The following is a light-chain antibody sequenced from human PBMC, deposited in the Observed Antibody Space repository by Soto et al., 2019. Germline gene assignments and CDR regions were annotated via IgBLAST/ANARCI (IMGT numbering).Light chain of an antibody. CDR2: GDI. V-gene: IGLV1-40*01. J-gene: IGLJ2*01. CDR1: TSNTGAGFD. Sequence: QSVLTQPPSVSGAPGQRVTISCAGSTSNTGAGFDVNWYQQLPGTAPKLLVYGDINRPSGVPDRFSGSKSGTSASLAITGLQAEDEADYYCQSYDSSLSAVVFGGGTKLTVL. CDR3: QSYDSSLSAVV.